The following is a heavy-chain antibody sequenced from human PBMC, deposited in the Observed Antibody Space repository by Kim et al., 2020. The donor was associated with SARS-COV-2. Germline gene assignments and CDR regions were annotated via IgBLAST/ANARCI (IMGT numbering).Heavy chain of an antibody. CDR2: NP. J-gene: IGHJ4*02. D-gene: IGHD3-22*01. Sequence: NPTYAQGFTGRFVFSLDTSVSTAYLQISSLEAEDTAVYYGAREDYDRFDYWGQGTLVTVSS. V-gene: IGHV7-4-1*02. CDR3: AREDYDRFDY.